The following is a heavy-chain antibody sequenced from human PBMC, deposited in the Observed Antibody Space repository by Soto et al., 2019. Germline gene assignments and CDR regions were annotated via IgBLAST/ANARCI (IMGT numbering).Heavy chain of an antibody. V-gene: IGHV4-39*01. J-gene: IGHJ5*02. CDR1: GGSISSSSYY. CDR3: ARHHPFGVAGGWFDP. CDR2: IYYSGST. D-gene: IGHD3-3*01. Sequence: SSETLSLTCTVSGGSISSSSYYWGWIRQPPGKGLEWIGSIYYSGSTYYNPSLKSRVTISVDTSKSQFSLKLSSVTAADTAVYYCARHHPFGVAGGWFDPWGQGTLVTVSS.